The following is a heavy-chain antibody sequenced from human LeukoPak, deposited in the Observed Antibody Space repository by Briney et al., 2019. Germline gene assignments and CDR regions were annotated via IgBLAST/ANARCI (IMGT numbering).Heavy chain of an antibody. D-gene: IGHD3-3*01. Sequence: GGSPRLSCAASGFTFSTYWMSWVRQAPGKGLEWVANIKPDGSEKYYVDSVKGRFTISRDNAKNSLYLQMNTLRPEDTAVYYCARERQNKDFWSGGDYWGQGTLVTVSS. CDR1: GFTFSTYW. V-gene: IGHV3-7*01. J-gene: IGHJ4*02. CDR2: IKPDGSEK. CDR3: ARERQNKDFWSGGDY.